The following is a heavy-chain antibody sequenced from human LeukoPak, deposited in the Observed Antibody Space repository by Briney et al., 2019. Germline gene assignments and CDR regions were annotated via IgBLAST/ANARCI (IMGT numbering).Heavy chain of an antibody. Sequence: GESLKISCQGSGYSFTSYWIGWVRQMPGKGLEWMGIVYPGDSDTRYSPSFQGQVTLSADKSISTAYLQWSSLKASDTATYYCARVSRGYNPFDYWGQGTLVTVSS. D-gene: IGHD5-24*01. CDR1: GYSFTSYW. CDR3: ARVSRGYNPFDY. V-gene: IGHV5-51*01. CDR2: VYPGDSDT. J-gene: IGHJ4*02.